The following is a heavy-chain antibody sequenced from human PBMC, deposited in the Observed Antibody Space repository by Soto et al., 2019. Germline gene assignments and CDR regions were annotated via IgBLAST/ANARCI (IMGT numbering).Heavy chain of an antibody. Sequence: GGSLRLSXEGSGFTFRSHSMNWVRQAPGRGLEWVASISTSSSFIYYGDSVRGRFIISRDNAKNSLDLQMDSLRVEDTAVYYCARENKDVNKSTSISSGFHGMDVWGQGITVTVSS. V-gene: IGHV3-21*01. CDR1: GFTFRSHS. J-gene: IGHJ6*02. CDR3: ARENKDVNKSTSISSGFHGMDV. D-gene: IGHD2-2*01. CDR2: ISTSSSFI.